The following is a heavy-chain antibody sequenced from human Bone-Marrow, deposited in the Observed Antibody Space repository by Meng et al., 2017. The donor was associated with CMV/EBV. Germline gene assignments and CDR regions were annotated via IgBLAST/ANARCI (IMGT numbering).Heavy chain of an antibody. CDR2: IYTIGST. J-gene: IGHJ5*02. CDR3: ARRMYYDVLTGYYDCTWFAP. D-gene: IGHD3-9*01. Sequence: YNWSWIRRQPGKGLEWIGNIYTIGSTFNNPSLKIRVTMSIDTSKNQFSLKLSFVTAAETAVYYWARRMYYDVLTGYYDCTWFAPWGQGTLVTVSS. V-gene: IGHV4-31*02. CDR1: YN.